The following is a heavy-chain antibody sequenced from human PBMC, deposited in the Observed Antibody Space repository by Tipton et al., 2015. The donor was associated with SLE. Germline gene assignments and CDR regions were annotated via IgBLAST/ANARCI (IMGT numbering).Heavy chain of an antibody. V-gene: IGHV4-59*01. J-gene: IGHJ4*02. CDR2: IYYSGST. CDR1: GGSISSYY. D-gene: IGHD4-17*01. Sequence: TLSLTCTVSGGSISSYYWSWIRQPPGKGLEWIGYIYYSGSTNYNPSLKSRVTISVDTSKNQFSLKLSSVTAADTAVYYCARGGRGYGDYEFDYWGQGTLVPVSS. CDR3: ARGGRGYGDYEFDY.